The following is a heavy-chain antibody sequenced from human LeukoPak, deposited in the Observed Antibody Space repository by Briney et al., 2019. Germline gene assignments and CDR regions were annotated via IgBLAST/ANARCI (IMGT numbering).Heavy chain of an antibody. CDR2: ISYDGSNK. Sequence: GRSLRLSCAASGFTFSSYGMHWVRQAPGKGLEWVAVISYDGSNKYYADSVKGRFTISRDNSKNTLYLQMNSLRAEDTAVYYCARDFYGSGSPHYYYYMDVWGKGTTVTISS. V-gene: IGHV3-30*03. J-gene: IGHJ6*03. CDR3: ARDFYGSGSPHYYYYMDV. D-gene: IGHD3-10*01. CDR1: GFTFSSYG.